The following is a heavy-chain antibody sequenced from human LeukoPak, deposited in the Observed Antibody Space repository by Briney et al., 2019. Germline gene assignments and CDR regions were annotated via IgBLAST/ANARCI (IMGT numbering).Heavy chain of an antibody. Sequence: GWSLRLSCAASGFTFSSNHMSWVRQAPGKGVEGVSVIYSGGGTHYADSVKGRVTISRDNSKNTVYLQMNSLRDDDTAVYYCARRYYNMDVWGQGTTVTVSS. J-gene: IGHJ6*02. V-gene: IGHV3-53*01. CDR3: ARRYYNMDV. CDR1: GFTFSSNH. CDR2: IYSGGGT.